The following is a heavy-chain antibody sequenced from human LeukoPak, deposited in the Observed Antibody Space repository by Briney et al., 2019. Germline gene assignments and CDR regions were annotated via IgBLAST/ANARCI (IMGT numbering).Heavy chain of an antibody. CDR1: GFTFSSYS. CDR3: ARARRVVVVAAIFDY. J-gene: IGHJ4*02. Sequence: GGSLRLSCAASGFTFSSYSMNWVRQAPGKGLEWVSSISSSSSYIYYVETVKGRFTISRDNAKNSLYLQMNSLRAEDTAVYYCARARRVVVVAAIFDYWGQGTLVTVSS. D-gene: IGHD2-15*01. CDR2: ISSSSSYI. V-gene: IGHV3-21*01.